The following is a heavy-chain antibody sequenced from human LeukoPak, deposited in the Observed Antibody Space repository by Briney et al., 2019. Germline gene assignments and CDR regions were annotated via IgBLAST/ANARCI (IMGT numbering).Heavy chain of an antibody. J-gene: IGHJ3*01. CDR3: ARRVGANDAFDF. CDR2: IYPGDSDT. V-gene: IGHV5-51*01. CDR1: GYRFSIYW. D-gene: IGHD1-26*01. Sequence: GESLKISCKGSGYRFSIYWIAWVRQMPGKGLEWLGIIYPGDSDTRYSTSFQGQVTVSVDNSIKTAYLQWSSLKASDTAIYYCARRVGANDAFDFWGQGTMVNVFS.